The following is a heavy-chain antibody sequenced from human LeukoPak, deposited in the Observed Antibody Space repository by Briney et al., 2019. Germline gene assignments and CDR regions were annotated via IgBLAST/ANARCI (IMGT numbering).Heavy chain of an antibody. CDR3: AKNPYEYYFDY. CDR2: INPNSGDT. CDR1: GYTFTGYY. J-gene: IGHJ4*02. D-gene: IGHD5-12*01. V-gene: IGHV1-2*02. Sequence: VASVKVSCKASGYTFTGYYMHWVRQAPGQGLEWMGWINPNSGDTNYAQKFQGRATMTRDTSVNTAYMELSRLRADDTAMYYCAKNPYEYYFDYWGQGTLVTVSS.